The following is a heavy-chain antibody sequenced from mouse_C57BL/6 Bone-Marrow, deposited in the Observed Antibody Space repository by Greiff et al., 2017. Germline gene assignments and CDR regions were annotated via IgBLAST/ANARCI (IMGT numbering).Heavy chain of an antibody. CDR2: ISDGGSYT. CDR1: GFTFSSYA. J-gene: IGHJ3*01. D-gene: IGHD1-1*01. Sequence: EVQLVESGGGLVKPGGSLKLSCAASGFTFSSYAMSWVRQTPDKRLEWVATISDGGSYTYYPDNVKGRFTISRDNAKNHLYLQMSHLKAEDTAMYYCAREGLLREGFAYWGQGTLVTVSA. V-gene: IGHV5-4*01. CDR3: AREGLLREGFAY.